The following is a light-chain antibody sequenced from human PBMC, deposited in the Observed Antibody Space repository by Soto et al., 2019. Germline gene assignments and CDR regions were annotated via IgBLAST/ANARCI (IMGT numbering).Light chain of an antibody. J-gene: IGKJ1*01. V-gene: IGKV3-15*01. CDR3: QQYNNWLWT. CDR1: QNISSN. CDR2: GAS. Sequence: EIVMTQSPATLSASPGERATISCRASQNISSNLAWYQQKPGQAPRVLIDGASTRATGIPARFSGSGSGTEFTLTISSLQSEDFAVYYCQQYNNWLWTFGQGTKVEIK.